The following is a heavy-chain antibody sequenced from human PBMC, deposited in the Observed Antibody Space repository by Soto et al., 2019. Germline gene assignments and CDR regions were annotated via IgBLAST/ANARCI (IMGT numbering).Heavy chain of an antibody. CDR2: IYPGESDT. CDR1: GYSFTSYW. D-gene: IGHD4-17*01. J-gene: IGHJ6*03. CDR3: ARLVYGDYYYMDV. V-gene: IGHV5-51*01. Sequence: GESLKISCKASGYSFTSYWIGWMRPMPGKGLEWMGIIYPGESDTRYSPSFQGQVTNSADKSISTAYLQWSSLKTSATAMYYCARLVYGDYYYMDVWGKGTRVTVSS.